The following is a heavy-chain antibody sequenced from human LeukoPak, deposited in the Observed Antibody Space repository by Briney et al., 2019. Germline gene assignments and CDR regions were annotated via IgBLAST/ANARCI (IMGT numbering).Heavy chain of an antibody. CDR2: TYYRSKWYS. CDR1: GDSVSSNSAA. V-gene: IGHV6-1*01. J-gene: IGHJ4*02. D-gene: IGHD6-19*01. Sequence: SQTLSLTCAIPGDSVSSNSAAWDWIWQSPSRGPEWLGRTYYRSKWYSDYAVSVKSRITINPDTSKNQFSLQLNSVTPEDTAVYYCARGWSNFDYWGQGTLVTVSS. CDR3: ARGWSNFDY.